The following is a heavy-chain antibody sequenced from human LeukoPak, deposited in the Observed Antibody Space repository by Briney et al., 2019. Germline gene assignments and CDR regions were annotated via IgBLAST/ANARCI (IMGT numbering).Heavy chain of an antibody. CDR1: GGSISSYY. CDR3: ARQLRYFDWLLLGYYYYYMDV. D-gene: IGHD3-9*01. J-gene: IGHJ6*03. V-gene: IGHV4-34*01. CDR2: INHSGST. Sequence: SETLSLTCTVSGGSISSYYWSWIRQPPGKGLEWIGEINHSGSTNYNPSLKSRVTISVDTSKNQFSLKLSSVTAADTAVYYCARQLRYFDWLLLGYYYYYMDVWGKGTTVTISS.